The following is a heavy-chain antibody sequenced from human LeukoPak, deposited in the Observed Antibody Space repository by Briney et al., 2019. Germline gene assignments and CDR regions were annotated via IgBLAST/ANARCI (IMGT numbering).Heavy chain of an antibody. Sequence: GGSLRLSCATSGFTFNSYSLNWVRQAPGKGLEWVSYISTSSSRIYYVDSVKGRFTISRDNAKTSLYLQMNSLRDEDTAVYYCARGDYYDSISAFDIWGQGTMVTVSS. CDR2: ISTSSSRI. V-gene: IGHV3-48*02. CDR1: GFTFNSYS. D-gene: IGHD3-22*01. CDR3: ARGDYYDSISAFDI. J-gene: IGHJ3*02.